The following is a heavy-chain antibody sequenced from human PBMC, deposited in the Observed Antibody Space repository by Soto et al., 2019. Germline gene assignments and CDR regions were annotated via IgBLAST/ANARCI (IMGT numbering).Heavy chain of an antibody. CDR1: GYAFTGYY. D-gene: IGHD2-2*01. CDR2: INPNNGDT. CDR3: ARIHCSSTSCYLVGTNDALDI. V-gene: IGHV1-18*04. J-gene: IGHJ3*02. Sequence: ASVKVSCKASGYAFTGYYMHWVRQAPGQGLEWMGWINPNNGDTNYAQKLQGRVTMTTDTSTSTAYMELRSLRSDDTAVYYCARIHCSSTSCYLVGTNDALDIWGQGTMVTVSS.